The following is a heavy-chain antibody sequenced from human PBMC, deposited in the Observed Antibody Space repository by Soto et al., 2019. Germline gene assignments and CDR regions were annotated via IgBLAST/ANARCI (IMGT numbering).Heavy chain of an antibody. CDR3: AQQYIWFAP. V-gene: IGHV3-21*01. J-gene: IGHJ5*02. Sequence: EVQLVESGGGLVKPGGSLRLSCAASGVTFSSYSMNWVRQAPGKGLEWVSSISSSSSYIYYADSVKGRFTISRDNAKNSLYLQMTSLRAEDTAVYYCAQQYIWFAPWGQGTLVTVSS. CDR1: GVTFSSYS. D-gene: IGHD6-13*01. CDR2: ISSSSSYI.